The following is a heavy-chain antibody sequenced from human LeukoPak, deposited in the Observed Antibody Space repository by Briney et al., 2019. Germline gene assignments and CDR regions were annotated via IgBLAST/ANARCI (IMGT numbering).Heavy chain of an antibody. CDR3: ARQGSILLRAFDI. J-gene: IGHJ3*02. CDR1: GYNFTNYW. CDR2: IYPGDSDT. Sequence: GESLKISCKGSGYNFTNYWIGWVRQMPGKGLEWMGIIYPGDSDTRYSPSFQGQVTISADKSISTAYLQWSSLKASDIAIYYCARQGSILLRAFDIWGQGTMVTVSS. D-gene: IGHD6-13*01. V-gene: IGHV5-51*01.